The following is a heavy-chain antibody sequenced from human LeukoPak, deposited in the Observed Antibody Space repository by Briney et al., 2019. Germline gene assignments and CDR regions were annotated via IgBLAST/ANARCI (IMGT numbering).Heavy chain of an antibody. CDR3: ARDSSDIRSLIAH. D-gene: IGHD2-15*01. J-gene: IGHJ1*01. CDR2: ISASGGGT. V-gene: IGHV3-23*01. Sequence: GGSLRLSCAASGFTFSSYAMSWVRQAPGKGLEWVSSISASGGGTYYADSVKGRFTISRDNSKNTLYLQLSSLRADDTAVYYCARDSSDIRSLIAHWGQGTLVTVSS. CDR1: GFTFSSYA.